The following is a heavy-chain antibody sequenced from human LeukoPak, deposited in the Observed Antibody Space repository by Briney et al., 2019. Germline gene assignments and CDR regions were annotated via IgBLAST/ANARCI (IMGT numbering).Heavy chain of an antibody. V-gene: IGHV3-21*01. CDR3: ARSGGRLLNYYFDY. CDR1: EFTFRSYT. D-gene: IGHD1-14*01. J-gene: IGHJ4*02. CDR2: ISSTSSVI. Sequence: GESLRLSCAASEFTFRSYTMNWVRQAPGKGPEWISSISSTSSVIYYADSLKGRFTVSRDNAKNSLYLQMNSPRVEDTAVYYCARSGGRLLNYYFDYWGQGTLVTVSS.